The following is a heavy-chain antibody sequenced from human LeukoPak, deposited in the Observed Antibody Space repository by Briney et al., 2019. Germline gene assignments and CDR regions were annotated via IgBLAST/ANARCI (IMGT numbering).Heavy chain of an antibody. J-gene: IGHJ4*02. CDR1: GGTFSSYA. V-gene: IGHV1-69*13. Sequence: VASVKVSCKASGGTFSSYAISWVRQAPGPGLEWMGGIIPIFGTANYAQKFQGRVTITADESTSTAYMELSSLRSEDTAVYYCARGSTPYGVANFDYWGQGTLVTVSS. D-gene: IGHD3-3*01. CDR2: IIPIFGTA. CDR3: ARGSTPYGVANFDY.